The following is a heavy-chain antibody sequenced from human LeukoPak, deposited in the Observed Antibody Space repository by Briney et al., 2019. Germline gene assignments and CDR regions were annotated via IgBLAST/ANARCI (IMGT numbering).Heavy chain of an antibody. CDR2: ISYDGSNK. Sequence: GGSLRLSCAASGFTFSRSAVHWVRQAPGKGLEWVAVISYDGSNKYYADSVKGRFTISRDNSKNTLYLQMNSLRAEDTAVYYCARDSSGSYNPNNDDYWGQGTLVTVSS. J-gene: IGHJ4*02. CDR1: GFTFSRSA. CDR3: ARDSSGSYNPNNDDY. V-gene: IGHV3-30-3*01. D-gene: IGHD1-26*01.